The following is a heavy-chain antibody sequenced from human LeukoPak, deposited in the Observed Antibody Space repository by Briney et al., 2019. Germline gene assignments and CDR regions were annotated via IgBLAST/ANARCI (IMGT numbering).Heavy chain of an antibody. Sequence: SETLSLTCTVSGGSISSGSYYWSWIRQPAGKGLEWIGRIYTSGSTNYNPSLKSRVTISVDTSKNQFSLKLSSVTAADTAVYYCARGHRVRGTDWFDPWGQGTLVTVSS. V-gene: IGHV4-61*02. J-gene: IGHJ5*02. D-gene: IGHD3-10*01. CDR1: GGSISSGSYY. CDR3: ARGHRVRGTDWFDP. CDR2: IYTSGST.